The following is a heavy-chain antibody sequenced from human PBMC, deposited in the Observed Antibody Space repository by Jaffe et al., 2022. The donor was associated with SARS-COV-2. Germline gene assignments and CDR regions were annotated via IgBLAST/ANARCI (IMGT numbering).Heavy chain of an antibody. CDR1: GFTFSTYG. J-gene: IGHJ6*02. V-gene: IGHV3-30*18. Sequence: QVQLVESGGGVVQPGRSLRLSCAASGFTFSTYGMHWVRQAPGKGLEWVAVISYDGSNKYYADSVKGRFTISRDNSKNTLYLQMNSLRAEDTAVYYCAKDRLVVVAATLRNYYYGMDVWGQGTTVTVSS. CDR2: ISYDGSNK. D-gene: IGHD2-15*01. CDR3: AKDRLVVVAATLRNYYYGMDV.